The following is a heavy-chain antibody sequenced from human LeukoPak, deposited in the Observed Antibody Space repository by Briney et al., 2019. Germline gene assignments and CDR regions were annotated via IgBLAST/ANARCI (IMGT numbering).Heavy chain of an antibody. CDR3: AKRGRFYYDSSGYYYFDY. V-gene: IGHV3-23*01. J-gene: IGHJ4*02. CDR1: GFTFSSYA. Sequence: SGGSLRLSCAASGFTFSSYAMSWVRQAPGKGLEWVSAISGSGGSTYYADSVKGRFTISRDNSKNTLYLQMNSPRAEDTAVYYCAKRGRFYYDSSGYYYFDYWGQGTLVTVSS. CDR2: ISGSGGST. D-gene: IGHD3-22*01.